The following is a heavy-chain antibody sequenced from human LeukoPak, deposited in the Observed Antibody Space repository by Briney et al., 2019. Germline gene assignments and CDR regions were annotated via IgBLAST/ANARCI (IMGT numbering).Heavy chain of an antibody. Sequence: GSSVKVSCKASGGTFSSYAISWVRQAPGQGLEWMGGIIPIFGTANYAQKFQGRVTITADESTSTAYMELSSLRSEDTAVYYCARRYSGSYTVLDDAFDIWGQGTMVTVSS. J-gene: IGHJ3*02. CDR2: IIPIFGTA. V-gene: IGHV1-69*01. CDR3: ARRYSGSYTVLDDAFDI. D-gene: IGHD1-26*01. CDR1: GGTFSSYA.